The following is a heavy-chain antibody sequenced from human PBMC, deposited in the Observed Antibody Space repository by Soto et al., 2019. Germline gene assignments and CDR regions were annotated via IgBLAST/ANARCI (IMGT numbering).Heavy chain of an antibody. Sequence: PGESLKISCKASGYSFTNYWIGWVRQMPGKGLEWMGMMYPGDSDTKYSPPFQGQVTIPSDKSISTAYLQWGSLKASDTAIYYCARLLFSSRYYYYGTDVWGQGTTVTVSS. D-gene: IGHD6-19*01. CDR1: GYSFTNYW. J-gene: IGHJ6*02. CDR3: ARLLFSSRYYYYGTDV. V-gene: IGHV5-51*01. CDR2: MYPGDSDT.